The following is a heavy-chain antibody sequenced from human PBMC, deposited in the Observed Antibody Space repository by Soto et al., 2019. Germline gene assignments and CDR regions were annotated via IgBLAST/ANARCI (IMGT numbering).Heavy chain of an antibody. CDR2: VKSKDDGGTT. CDR1: RFTFSYAW. J-gene: IGHJ4*02. CDR3: TDFAH. V-gene: IGHV3-15*01. Sequence: EVQLVESGGGLVKPGGSLRLSCVTSRFTFSYAWMSWVRQAPGKGLEWVARVKSKDDGGTTDYAAPVKGRFSISRDYARTTLYLQMNSLTIEDTAIYCCTDFAHWCQGTSVTVSS.